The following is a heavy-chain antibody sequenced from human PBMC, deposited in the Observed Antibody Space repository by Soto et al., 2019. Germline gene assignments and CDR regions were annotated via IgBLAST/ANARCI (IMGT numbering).Heavy chain of an antibody. J-gene: IGHJ6*02. Sequence: TLSLTCTVSGGSISSGDYYWSWIRQPPGKGLEWIGYIYYSGSTYYNPSLKSRVTISVDTSQNQFSLKLSSVTAADTAVYYCARDKRITIFGVVIEGDPTDYYGMDVWGQGTTVTVSS. CDR1: GGSISSGDYY. CDR3: ARDKRITIFGVVIEGDPTDYYGMDV. D-gene: IGHD3-3*01. CDR2: IYYSGST. V-gene: IGHV4-30-4*01.